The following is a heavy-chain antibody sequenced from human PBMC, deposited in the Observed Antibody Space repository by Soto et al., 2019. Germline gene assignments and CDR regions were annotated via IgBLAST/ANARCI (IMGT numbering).Heavy chain of an antibody. V-gene: IGHV3-15*07. CDR1: GFTFSNAW. CDR2: IKSKTDGGTT. CDR3: TTEGGGYSSSWLYYYYYGMDV. Sequence: GGSLRLSCAASGFTFSNAWMNWVRQAPGKGLEWVGRIKSKTDGGTTDYAAPVKGRFTISRDDSKNTLYLQMNSLKTEDTAVYYCTTEGGGYSSSWLYYYYYGMDVWGQGTTVTVSS. J-gene: IGHJ6*02. D-gene: IGHD6-13*01.